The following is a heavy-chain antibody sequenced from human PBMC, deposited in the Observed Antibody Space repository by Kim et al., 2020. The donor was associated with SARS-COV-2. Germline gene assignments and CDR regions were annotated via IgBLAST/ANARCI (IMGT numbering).Heavy chain of an antibody. V-gene: IGHV3-30*02. Sequence: KYYADSVKGRFTISRDNSKNTLYLQMNSLRAEDTAVYYCAKDRGNSVADYWGQGTLVTVSS. CDR3: AKDRGNSVADY. CDR2: K. J-gene: IGHJ4*02. D-gene: IGHD4-4*01.